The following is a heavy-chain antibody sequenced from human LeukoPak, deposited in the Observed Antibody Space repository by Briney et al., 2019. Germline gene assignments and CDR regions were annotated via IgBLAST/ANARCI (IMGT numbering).Heavy chain of an antibody. CDR2: IKQDGSEK. CDR1: GFTFSSYW. D-gene: IGHD2-2*01. CDR3: AREVGYCTITSCQGADY. Sequence: GGSLRLSCAASGFTFSSYWMSWVRQAPGKGLEWVANIKQDGSEKYYVDSVKGRFTISRDNAKNSLYLQMNSLRAEDTAVYYCAREVGYCTITSCQGADYWGQGTLVTVSS. V-gene: IGHV3-7*01. J-gene: IGHJ4*02.